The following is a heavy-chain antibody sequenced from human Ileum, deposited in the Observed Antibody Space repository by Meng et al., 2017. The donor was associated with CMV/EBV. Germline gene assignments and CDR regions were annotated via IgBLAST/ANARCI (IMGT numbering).Heavy chain of an antibody. J-gene: IGHJ4*02. CDR2: MYFSGIA. CDR1: GDPISSGSHS. D-gene: IGHD1-26*01. V-gene: IGHV4-39*07. CDR3: ARDLTNKWFYY. Sequence: QMHRPESGPGLVKPAETLSLTCTASGDPISSGSHSWAWFRQPPGKRLEWIGSMYFSGIADYNPSLKSRVTISLHATQKQFSLRLTSVTAADSAVYFCARDLTNKWFYYWGQGTLVTVFS.